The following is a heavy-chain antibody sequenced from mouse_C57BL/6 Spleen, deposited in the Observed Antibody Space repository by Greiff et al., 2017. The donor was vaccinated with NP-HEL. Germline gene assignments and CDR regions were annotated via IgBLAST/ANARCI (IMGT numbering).Heavy chain of an antibody. D-gene: IGHD1-1*01. V-gene: IGHV2-5*01. J-gene: IGHJ4*01. CDR1: GFSLTSYG. Sequence: QVQLQQSGPGLVQPSQSLSITCTVSGFSLTSYGVHWVRQSPGKGLEWLGVIWRGGSTDYNAAFMSRLSITKDNSKSQVFFKMNSLQADDTAIYYCAKNDYYYGSFYAMDYWGQGTSVTVSS. CDR2: IWRGGST. CDR3: AKNDYYYGSFYAMDY.